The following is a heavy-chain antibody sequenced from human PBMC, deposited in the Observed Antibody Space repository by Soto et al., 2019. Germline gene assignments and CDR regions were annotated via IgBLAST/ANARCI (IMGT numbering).Heavy chain of an antibody. CDR1: GGSISSGDYY. CDR2: IYYSGST. CDR3: ARGMRVRGVIFDY. J-gene: IGHJ4*02. Sequence: PSETLSLTCTVSGGSISSGDYYWSWIRQPPGKGLEWIGYIYYSGSTYYNPSLKSRVTISVDTSKNQFSLKLSSVTAADTAVYYCARGMRVRGVIFDYWGQGTLVTVSS. V-gene: IGHV4-30-4*01. D-gene: IGHD3-10*01.